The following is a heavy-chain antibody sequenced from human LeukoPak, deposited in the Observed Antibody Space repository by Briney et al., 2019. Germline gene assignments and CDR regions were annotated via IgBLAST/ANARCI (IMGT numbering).Heavy chain of an antibody. V-gene: IGHV1-69*06. D-gene: IGHD3-10*01. CDR3: ARDRNTMVRGVIDAFDI. J-gene: IGHJ3*02. CDR1: GGTFSSYA. CDR2: IIPIFGTA. Sequence: ASVKVSCKASGGTFSSYAISWVRQAPGQGLEWMGGIIPIFGTANYAQKFQGRVTITADKSTSTAYMELSSLRSEDTAVYYCARDRNTMVRGVIDAFDIWGQGTMVTVSS.